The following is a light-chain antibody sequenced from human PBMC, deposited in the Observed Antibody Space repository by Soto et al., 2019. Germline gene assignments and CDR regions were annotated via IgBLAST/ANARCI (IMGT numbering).Light chain of an antibody. CDR2: GAS. J-gene: IGKJ5*01. V-gene: IGKV3-15*01. CDR1: QSISSN. CDR3: QQYGSSPIT. Sequence: DIVTTQAPAPPCLSPVESDTPPCQASQSISSNLAWYQQRPGQAPRLLIYGASTRATGIPARFSGSGSGTEFTLTISSLQSEDFAVYYCQQYGSSPITFGQGTRLEIK.